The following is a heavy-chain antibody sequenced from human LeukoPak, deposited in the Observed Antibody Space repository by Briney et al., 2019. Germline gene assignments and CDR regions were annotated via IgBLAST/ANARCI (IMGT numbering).Heavy chain of an antibody. D-gene: IGHD3-3*01. J-gene: IGHJ4*02. CDR3: ARVRLGWFFDY. CDR2: ISSSSGTI. Sequence: GGSPRLSCAASGFTFSSYNMKWVRQAPGKGLEWVSSISSSSGTIYYADSVKGRFTISRDNAKNSLYLQMNSLRAEDTAVYYCARVRLGWFFDYWGQGTLVTVSS. V-gene: IGHV3-48*04. CDR1: GFTFSSYN.